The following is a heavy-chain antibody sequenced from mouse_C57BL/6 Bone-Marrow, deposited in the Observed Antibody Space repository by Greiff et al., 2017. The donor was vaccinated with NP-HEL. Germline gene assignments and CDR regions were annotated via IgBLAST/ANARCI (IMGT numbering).Heavy chain of an antibody. CDR2: IYPYNGVS. CDR1: GYSFTGYY. V-gene: IGHV1-31*01. Sequence: VQLKESGPELVKPGASVKISCKASGYSFTGYYMHWVKQSHGNILDWIGYIYPYNGVSSYNQKFKGKATLTVDKSSSTAYMELLSLTSEDSAVYDCARGVNGSSYSWCAYWGQGTLVTVSA. J-gene: IGHJ3*01. D-gene: IGHD1-1*01. CDR3: ARGVNGSSYSWCAY.